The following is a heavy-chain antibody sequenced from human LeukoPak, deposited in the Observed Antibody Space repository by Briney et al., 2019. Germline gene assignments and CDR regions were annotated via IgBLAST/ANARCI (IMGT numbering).Heavy chain of an antibody. Sequence: FLRLSCAASGFTFDDYAMHWVRQAPGKGLEWVSGISWNSGSIGYADSVKGRFTISRDNAKNSLYLQMNSLRAEDTALYYCARGAAGDYWGQGTLVTVSS. D-gene: IGHD6-13*01. CDR1: GFTFDDYA. CDR3: ARGAAGDY. J-gene: IGHJ4*02. CDR2: ISWNSGSI. V-gene: IGHV3-9*01.